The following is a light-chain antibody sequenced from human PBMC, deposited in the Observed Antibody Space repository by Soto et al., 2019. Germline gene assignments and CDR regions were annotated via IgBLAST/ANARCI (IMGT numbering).Light chain of an antibody. CDR1: SSNIGSNT. Sequence: QSVLTQPPSASGSPGQRVTISCSGSSSNIGSNTVNWYQQHPGTAPKLLIYDNSNRPSGVPDRFSGSKSGTSASLAITGLQAEDEADYYCQSYASSLSGSVFGTGTKVTVL. CDR2: DNS. CDR3: QSYASSLSGSV. V-gene: IGLV1-40*01. J-gene: IGLJ1*01.